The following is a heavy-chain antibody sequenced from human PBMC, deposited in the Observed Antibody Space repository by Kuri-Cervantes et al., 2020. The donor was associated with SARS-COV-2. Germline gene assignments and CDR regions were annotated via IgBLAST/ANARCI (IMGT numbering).Heavy chain of an antibody. J-gene: IGHJ4*02. CDR3: AREEGGELGEAFDY. CDR1: GFTFSGYS. Sequence: GGSLRLSCAASGFTFSGYSMNWIRQAPGKGLEWVASIDSSSYYIYHADSVKGRSTISRDNAKTSLYLQMNSLKLEDTAVYYCAREEGGELGEAFDYWGQGARVTVSS. CDR2: IDSSSYYI. V-gene: IGHV3-21*01. D-gene: IGHD7-27*01.